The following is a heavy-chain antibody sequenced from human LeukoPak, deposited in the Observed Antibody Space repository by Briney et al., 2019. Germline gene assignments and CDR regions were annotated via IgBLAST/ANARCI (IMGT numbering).Heavy chain of an antibody. V-gene: IGHV3-11*04. CDR1: GFTFSDYY. CDR2: ISSSGSTI. D-gene: IGHD6-19*01. J-gene: IGHJ4*02. CDR3: ARDLRGIAVAVQFDY. Sequence: GGSLRLSCAASGFTFSDYYMSWIRQAPGKGLEWVSYISSSGSTIYYADSVKGRFTISRDNAKNSLYLQMNSLRAEDTAVYYCARDLRGIAVAVQFDYWGQGTLVTVSS.